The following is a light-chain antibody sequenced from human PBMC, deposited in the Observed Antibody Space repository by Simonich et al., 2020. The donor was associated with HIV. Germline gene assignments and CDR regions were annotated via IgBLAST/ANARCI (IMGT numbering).Light chain of an antibody. Sequence: NFMLTQPHSVSESPGKTVTISCTRRSGSIASNYVQWYPQRPGSAPTTVIYEDNQRPSGVPDRFSGSIDSSSNSASLTISGLKTEDEADYYCQSFDSSTWVFGGGTKLTVL. CDR2: EDN. CDR1: SGSIASNY. CDR3: QSFDSSTWV. J-gene: IGLJ3*02. V-gene: IGLV6-57*03.